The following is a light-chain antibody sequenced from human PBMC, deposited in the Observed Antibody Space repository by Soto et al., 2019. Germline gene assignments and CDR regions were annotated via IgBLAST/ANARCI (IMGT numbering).Light chain of an antibody. Sequence: DIQVTQSPSSLSASVGDRVTITCRASQSISNYLNWYQQKPGKAPKLLSYGASSLQSGVPSRFSGSGSGTDFTLTISSLQPEDFVTYYCEQSYSTRWTFGQGPKVEIK. CDR2: GAS. J-gene: IGKJ1*01. CDR3: EQSYSTRWT. CDR1: QSISNY. V-gene: IGKV1-39*01.